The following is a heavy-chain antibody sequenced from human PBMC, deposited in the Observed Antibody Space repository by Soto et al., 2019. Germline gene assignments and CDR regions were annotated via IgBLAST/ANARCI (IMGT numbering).Heavy chain of an antibody. J-gene: IGHJ4*02. CDR2: ISGTDGST. V-gene: IGHV3-23*01. D-gene: IGHD5-18*01. CDR3: AKDKRAGYSFGSPLPRY. Sequence: EVQLLESGGGLVQPGGSLRLSCAASGFIFGNYAMSWVRQAPGKGLEWVSSISGTDGSTYYTDSVKGRFAISRDNSKNTFYLQMNNLRAEDTARYYCAKDKRAGYSFGSPLPRYWGQGTLVTVSS. CDR1: GFIFGNYA.